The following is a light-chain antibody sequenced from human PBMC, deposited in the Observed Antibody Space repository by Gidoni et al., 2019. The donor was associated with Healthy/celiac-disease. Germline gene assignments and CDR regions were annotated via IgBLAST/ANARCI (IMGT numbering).Light chain of an antibody. CDR3: QQRSNWLT. CDR2: DAS. CDR1: QSVSSY. Sequence: EIVLTPSPATLSLSPGERATLYCRASQSVSSYLAWYQQKPGQAHRLLIYDASNRATGSPARFSGSGSGTDFTLTISSLEPEDFAVYYCQQRSNWLTFGGGTKVEIK. J-gene: IGKJ4*01. V-gene: IGKV3-11*01.